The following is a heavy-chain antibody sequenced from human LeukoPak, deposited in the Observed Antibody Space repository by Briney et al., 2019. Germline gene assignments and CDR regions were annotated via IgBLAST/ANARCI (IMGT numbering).Heavy chain of an antibody. Sequence: GGSLRLSCAASGFTFSSYAMSWVRQAPGKGLEWVSAISSSGGSTNYADSVKGRFTISRDNSKNTVYPQMNSLRAEDTAVCYCAKRDSSGSLPRLFDFWGQGTLVTVSS. D-gene: IGHD6-19*01. CDR1: GFTFSSYA. J-gene: IGHJ4*02. CDR2: ISSSGGST. CDR3: AKRDSSGSLPRLFDF. V-gene: IGHV3-23*01.